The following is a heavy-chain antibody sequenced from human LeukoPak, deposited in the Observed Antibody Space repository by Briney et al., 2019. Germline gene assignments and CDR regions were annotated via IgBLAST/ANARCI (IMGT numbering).Heavy chain of an antibody. CDR2: TSSSSSYI. J-gene: IGHJ4*02. Sequence: GGSLRLSCAASGLTFSSYSMNWVRQAPGKGLEWVSSTSSSSSYIYYADSVKGRFTISRDNAKNSLYLQMNSLRAEDTAVYYCARHTIYADYGPSWGQGTLVTVSS. D-gene: IGHD4-17*01. V-gene: IGHV3-21*01. CDR1: GLTFSSYS. CDR3: ARHTIYADYGPS.